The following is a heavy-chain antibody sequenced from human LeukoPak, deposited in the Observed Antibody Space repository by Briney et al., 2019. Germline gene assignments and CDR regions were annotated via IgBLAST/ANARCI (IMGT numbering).Heavy chain of an antibody. CDR2: ISGSGGST. Sequence: GGTLRLSCAASGFTFSSYGMSWVRQAPGKGLEWVSGISGSGGSTYYADSVKGRFTISRDNAKNSLFLQMNSLRAEDTAVYYCARAFNYYGSGTYYYYYYMDVWGKGTTVTVSS. J-gene: IGHJ6*03. CDR1: GFTFSSYG. CDR3: ARAFNYYGSGTYYYYYYMDV. D-gene: IGHD3-10*01. V-gene: IGHV3-23*01.